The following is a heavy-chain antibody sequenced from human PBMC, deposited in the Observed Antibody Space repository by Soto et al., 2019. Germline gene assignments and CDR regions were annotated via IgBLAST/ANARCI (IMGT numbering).Heavy chain of an antibody. Sequence: ASVKVSCKASGYTFTSYAMHWVRQAPGQRLEWMGWINAGNGNTKYSQKFQGRVTITRDTSASTAYMELSSLRSEDTAVYYCARGRDLARDTYYYGMDVWGQGTTVTVSS. J-gene: IGHJ6*02. CDR2: INAGNGNT. CDR1: GYTFTSYA. V-gene: IGHV1-3*01. CDR3: ARGRDLARDTYYYGMDV. D-gene: IGHD3-10*01.